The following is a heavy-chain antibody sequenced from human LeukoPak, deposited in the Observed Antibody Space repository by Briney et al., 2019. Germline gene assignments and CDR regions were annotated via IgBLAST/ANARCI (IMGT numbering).Heavy chain of an antibody. V-gene: IGHV3-21*01. D-gene: IGHD5-12*01. Sequence: SGGSLRLSCAASGFTFSSYSMNWVRQAPGKGLEWVSSISSSSSYIYYADSVKGRFTISRDNAKNSLYLQMNSLRAEDTAVYYCARGAIGWLPYDLHWFDPWGQGTLVTVSS. J-gene: IGHJ5*02. CDR1: GFTFSSYS. CDR2: ISSSSSYI. CDR3: ARGAIGWLPYDLHWFDP.